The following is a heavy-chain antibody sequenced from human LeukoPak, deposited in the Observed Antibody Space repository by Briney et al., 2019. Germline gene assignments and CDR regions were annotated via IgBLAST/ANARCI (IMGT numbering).Heavy chain of an antibody. Sequence: GGSLRLSCGASGFTFSAYSMNWVRQAPGKGLEWVSYVSRSSRNIFYTDSVRGRFTISRDNAKNSLSLQMNSLRAEDTAVYYCARDKAATGDFDYWGQGTLVTVSS. CDR2: VSRSSRNI. CDR1: GFTFSAYS. J-gene: IGHJ4*02. V-gene: IGHV3-48*04. CDR3: ARDKAATGDFDY. D-gene: IGHD6-13*01.